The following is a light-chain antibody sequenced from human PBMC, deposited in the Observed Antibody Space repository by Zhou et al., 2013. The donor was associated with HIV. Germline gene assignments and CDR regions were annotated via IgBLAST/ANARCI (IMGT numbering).Light chain of an antibody. CDR2: GAS. CDR1: QSVSSNY. V-gene: IGKV3-20*01. Sequence: EIVLTQSPGTLSLSPGERATLSCRASQSVSSNYLAWYQQKPGQAPRLLIYGASSRATGIPDRFTGSGSGTDFTLTISRLDPEDFAVYYCQQYGSSPGAFGQGTKVEV. CDR3: QQYGSSPGA. J-gene: IGKJ1*01.